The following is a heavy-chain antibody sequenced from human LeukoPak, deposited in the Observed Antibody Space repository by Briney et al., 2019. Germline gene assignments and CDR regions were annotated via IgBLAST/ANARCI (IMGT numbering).Heavy chain of an antibody. Sequence: GGSLRLSCAASGFTFSSYAMSWVRQAPGKGLEWVSAISGSGGSTYYADSVKGRFTISRDNSKNTLYLQMNSLRAEDTAVYYCAKWGMFGGVIVPPTPDYYGMDVWGQGTTVTVSS. CDR2: ISGSGGST. CDR3: AKWGMFGGVIVPPTPDYYGMDV. CDR1: GFTFSSYA. J-gene: IGHJ6*02. D-gene: IGHD3-16*02. V-gene: IGHV3-23*01.